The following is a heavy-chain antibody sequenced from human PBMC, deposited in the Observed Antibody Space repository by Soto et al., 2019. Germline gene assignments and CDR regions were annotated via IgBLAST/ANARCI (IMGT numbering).Heavy chain of an antibody. J-gene: IGHJ4*02. CDR2: ISSKNGNT. V-gene: IGHV1-18*01. CDR1: GYTFSDYG. Sequence: QVQLVQSGADVKKPGASVKVSCKASGYTFSDYGVSWVRQAPGQGLEWMGWISSKNGNTNFAQKFRGRVTMTTDPSTSTVDMELRSLRPDDTAVYYCAREPPETPPDYWCQGTLVTVSS. CDR3: AREPPETPPDY.